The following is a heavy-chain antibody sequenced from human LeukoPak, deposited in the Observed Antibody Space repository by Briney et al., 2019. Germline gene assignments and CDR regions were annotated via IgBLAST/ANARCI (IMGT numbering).Heavy chain of an antibody. J-gene: IGHJ6*03. Sequence: GGSLRLSCAVSKFTFSTYSMNWVRQAPRKGLEWGSFINTSSRHIYYADSVKGRFTISRDNAKNSLYLQMNSLRAEDTAVYFCARVNGSGTYRRFYYYHMDVWGKGTTVTVSS. CDR2: INTSSRHI. V-gene: IGHV3-21*01. D-gene: IGHD3-10*01. CDR3: ARVNGSGTYRRFYYYHMDV. CDR1: KFTFSTYS.